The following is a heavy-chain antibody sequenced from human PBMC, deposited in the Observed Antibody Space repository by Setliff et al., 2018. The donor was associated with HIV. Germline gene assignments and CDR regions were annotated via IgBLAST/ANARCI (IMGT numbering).Heavy chain of an antibody. V-gene: IGHV4-4*07. Sequence: SETLSLTCTISGGSISSDHWSWIRQPAGEGLEWIGRIYGSGNTNYNPSLKSRVTMSLDTSKNQFSLKLSSVTAADTAVYYCARISRGSFDYWGQGTLVTVS. CDR1: GGSISSDH. J-gene: IGHJ4*02. CDR3: ARISRGSFDY. CDR2: IYGSGNT. D-gene: IGHD2-15*01.